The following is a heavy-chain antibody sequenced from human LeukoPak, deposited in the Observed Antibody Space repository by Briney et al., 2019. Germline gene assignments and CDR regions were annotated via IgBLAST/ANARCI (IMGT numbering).Heavy chain of an antibody. J-gene: IGHJ4*02. CDR1: GGSISSGSYY. V-gene: IGHV4-30-2*01. CDR2: IYHSGST. Sequence: PSQTLSLTCTVSGGSISSGSYYWSWIRQPAGKGLEWIGYIYHSGSTYYNPSLKSRVTISVDRSKNQFSLKLSSVTAADTAVYYCARDRLGQLGPYFDYWGQGTLVTVSS. CDR3: ARDRLGQLGPYFDY. D-gene: IGHD6-6*01.